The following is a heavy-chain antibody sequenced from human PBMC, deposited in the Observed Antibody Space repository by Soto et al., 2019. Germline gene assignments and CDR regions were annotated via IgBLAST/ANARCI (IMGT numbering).Heavy chain of an antibody. CDR3: ARLNGYCISTNCHGYYGMDV. CDR1: GGSVSSSSYS. D-gene: IGHD2-2*01. V-gene: IGHV4-39*01. J-gene: IGHJ6*02. CDR2: IYSSENT. Sequence: PSETLSLTCTASGGSVSSSSYSWGWIRQPPGKGLEWIGTIYSSENTYYNPSLMSRVTISVDTSKNQFSLKLSSVTAADTAVYYCARLNGYCISTNCHGYYGMDVWGQGTTVT.